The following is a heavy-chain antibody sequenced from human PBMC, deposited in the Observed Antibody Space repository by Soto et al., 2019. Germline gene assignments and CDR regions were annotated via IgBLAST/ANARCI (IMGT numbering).Heavy chain of an antibody. D-gene: IGHD6-13*01. CDR2: IHSSGST. V-gene: IGHV4-4*07. J-gene: IGHJ5*02. CDR1: GASMNSYH. Sequence: SETLSLTCTVSGASMNSYHWSWIRQPAGKGLEWIGHIHSSGSTNYNPSLKSRVTMSVDTSKNQFSLRLMSLTAADTAVYYCARDQGVAAAGITWFDPWGQGSLVTVSA. CDR3: ARDQGVAAAGITWFDP.